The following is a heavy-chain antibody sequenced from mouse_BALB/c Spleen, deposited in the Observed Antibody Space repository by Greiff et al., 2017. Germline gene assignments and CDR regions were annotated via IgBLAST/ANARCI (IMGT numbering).Heavy chain of an antibody. CDR3: ARDGGAYFDY. J-gene: IGHJ2*01. CDR1: GFTFSSYA. CDR2: ISSGGSYT. V-gene: IGHV5-9-4*01. Sequence: EVKLMESGGGLVKPGGSLKLSCAASGFTFSSYAMSWVRQSPEKRLEWVAEISSGGSYTYYPDTVTGRFTISRDNAKNTLYLEMSSLRSEDTAMYYCARDGGAYFDYWGQGTTRTVSS.